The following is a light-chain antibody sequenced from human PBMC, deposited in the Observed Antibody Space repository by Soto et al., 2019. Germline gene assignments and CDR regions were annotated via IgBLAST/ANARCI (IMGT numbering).Light chain of an antibody. CDR3: QQFDSVPCT. Sequence: IQMTQSPSSLSASVGDRVTITCQASQVITNYLNWYQQKPGKAPKILIYDASSLGTGVSSRFSGGGSGTHFTLTSSSLQPEDIATYYCQQFDSVPCTFGQGTKLEIK. J-gene: IGKJ2*02. CDR2: DAS. CDR1: QVITNY. V-gene: IGKV1-33*01.